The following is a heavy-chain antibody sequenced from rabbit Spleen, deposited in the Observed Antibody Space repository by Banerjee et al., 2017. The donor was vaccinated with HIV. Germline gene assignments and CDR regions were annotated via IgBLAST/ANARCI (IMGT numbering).Heavy chain of an antibody. Sequence: QSLEESGGGLVKPGASLTLTCKASGFSFNSGYDMCWVRQAPGKGLEWIACINAVTGKAVYASWAKGRFTISKTSSTTVTLQMTSLTAADTATYFCAKEISGYTDYGYDSWGPGTLVTVS. CDR2: INAVTGKA. D-gene: IGHD6-1*01. V-gene: IGHV1S40*01. CDR1: GFSFNSGYD. CDR3: AKEISGYTDYGYDS. J-gene: IGHJ2*01.